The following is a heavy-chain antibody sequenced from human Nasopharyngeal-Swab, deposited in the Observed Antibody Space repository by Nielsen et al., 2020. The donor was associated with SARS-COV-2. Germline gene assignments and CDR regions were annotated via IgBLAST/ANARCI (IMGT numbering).Heavy chain of an antibody. V-gene: IGHV3-33*01. CDR3: ARERYSGSYDY. CDR2: IWYDGSNK. J-gene: IGHJ4*02. Sequence: VRQAPGKGLEWVAVIWYDGSNKYYADSVKGRFTISRDNSKNTLYLQMNSLRAEDTAVYYRARERYSGSYDYWGQGTLVTVSS. D-gene: IGHD1-26*01.